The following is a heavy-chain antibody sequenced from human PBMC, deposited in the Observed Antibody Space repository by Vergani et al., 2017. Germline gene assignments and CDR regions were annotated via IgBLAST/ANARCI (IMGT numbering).Heavy chain of an antibody. Sequence: VQLLESGGDLVQPGGSLRLSCAASGFTFSDYYMSWIRQAPGKGLEWVGLIYYDGSNAYYADSVKGRFTISRDNSKNTLYLQMSSLRAEDTAVYYCARDQVPAAIRLNVGNYMDVWGKGTTVIVSS. CDR1: GFTFSDYY. CDR3: ARDQVPAAIRLNVGNYMDV. D-gene: IGHD2-2*02. J-gene: IGHJ6*03. CDR2: IYYDGSNA. V-gene: IGHV3-33*08.